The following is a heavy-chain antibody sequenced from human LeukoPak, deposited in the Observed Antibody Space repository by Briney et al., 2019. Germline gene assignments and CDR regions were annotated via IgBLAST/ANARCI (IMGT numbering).Heavy chain of an antibody. D-gene: IGHD3-10*01. J-gene: IGHJ6*04. CDR3: ARASGSYGSGSYYYSGMDV. CDR2: LFHSGST. Sequence: SETLSLTCAVSGYSIGCGFYWGWIRQPPGKGLEWIGSLFHSGSTYYNPSLKSRVTISVDTSKNQFSLKLSSVTAADTALYYCARASGSYGSGSYYYSGMDVWGKGTMVTVSS. CDR1: GYSIGCGFY. V-gene: IGHV4-38-2*01.